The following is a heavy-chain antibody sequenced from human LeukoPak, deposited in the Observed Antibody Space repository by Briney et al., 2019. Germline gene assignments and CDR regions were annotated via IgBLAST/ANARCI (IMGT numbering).Heavy chain of an antibody. D-gene: IGHD4-17*01. J-gene: IGHJ2*01. CDR2: IYYSGST. CDR3: ARLVDYGDYEAWYFDL. Sequence: SETLSLTCTVSGGSISSGGYYWSWIRQHPGKGLEWIGHIYYSGSTYYNPSLKSRVTISVDTSKNQFSLKLSSVTAADTAVYYCARLVDYGDYEAWYFDLWGRGTLVTVSS. CDR1: GGSISSGGYY. V-gene: IGHV4-31*03.